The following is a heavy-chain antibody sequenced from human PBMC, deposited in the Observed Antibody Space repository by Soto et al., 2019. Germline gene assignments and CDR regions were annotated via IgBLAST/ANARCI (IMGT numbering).Heavy chain of an antibody. Sequence: EVQLVESGGGLVQPGRSLRLSCAASGFTFDDYAMHWVRQAPGKGLEWVSGISWNSGSIGYADSVKGRFTISRDNAKNSLYLQMNSLRAEDTALYYCATWYGLGEDYWGQGTLVTVSS. J-gene: IGHJ4*02. CDR1: GFTFDDYA. CDR3: ATWYGLGEDY. V-gene: IGHV3-9*01. D-gene: IGHD6-13*01. CDR2: ISWNSGSI.